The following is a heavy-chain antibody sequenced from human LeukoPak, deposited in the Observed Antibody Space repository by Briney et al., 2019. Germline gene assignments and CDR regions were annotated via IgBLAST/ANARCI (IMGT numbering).Heavy chain of an antibody. V-gene: IGHV4-59*08. CDR3: ARRSVSWNYFDY. CDR1: GGSISSYY. J-gene: IGHJ4*02. D-gene: IGHD3-3*01. CDR2: IYYSGST. Sequence: PSETLSLTCTVSGGSISSYYWSWIRQPPGKGLEWIGYIYYSGSTNYNPSLKSRVTISVDTSKNQFSLKLSSVTAADTAVYYCARRSVSWNYFDYSGQGTLVTVSS.